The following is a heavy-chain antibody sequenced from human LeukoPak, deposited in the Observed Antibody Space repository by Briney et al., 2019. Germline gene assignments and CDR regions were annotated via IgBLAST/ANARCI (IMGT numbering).Heavy chain of an antibody. V-gene: IGHV1-8*01. D-gene: IGHD3-10*01. J-gene: IGHJ4*02. CDR2: MNPNSGNT. CDR1: GYAFTSYD. CDR3: ARAGWFGESAIDY. Sequence: ASVKVSCKASGYAFTSYDINWVRQATGQGLEWMRWMNPNSGNTGYAQKFQGRVTMTRNTSISTAYMELSSLRSEDTAVYYCARAGWFGESAIDYWGQGTLVTVSS.